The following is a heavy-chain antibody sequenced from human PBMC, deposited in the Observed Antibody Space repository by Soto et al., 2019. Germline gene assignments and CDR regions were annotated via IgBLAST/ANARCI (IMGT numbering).Heavy chain of an antibody. Sequence: EVQLVESGGDLVPPGGSSRLSCAGSGFTFSGHWMHWVRQVPGKGLEWVSRINTDGATSAYADSVKGRFTISRDNAKHTLYLQMNALRAEDTAVYYCAREAGYCSRTSCYRRASDTWGQGTTVTVSS. J-gene: IGHJ3*02. CDR2: INTDGATS. CDR3: AREAGYCSRTSCYRRASDT. D-gene: IGHD2-2*01. CDR1: GFTFSGHW. V-gene: IGHV3-74*03.